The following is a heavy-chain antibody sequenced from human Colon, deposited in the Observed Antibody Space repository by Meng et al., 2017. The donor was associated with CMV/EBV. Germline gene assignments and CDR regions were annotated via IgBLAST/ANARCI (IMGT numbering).Heavy chain of an antibody. CDR3: ARSFFWGGRWYGAPDY. Sequence: VQLVQSGAELKKPGASVKISCEASGYSFSEYAMHWVRQAPGQRLEWVGWISGADHSTKYSEKFQGRVTITKDTSASTSYMEVYSLRLEDTAIYYCARSFFWGGRWYGAPDYWGQGSLVTVSS. CDR1: GYSFSEYA. J-gene: IGHJ4*02. CDR2: ISGADHST. D-gene: IGHD6-13*01. V-gene: IGHV1-3*01.